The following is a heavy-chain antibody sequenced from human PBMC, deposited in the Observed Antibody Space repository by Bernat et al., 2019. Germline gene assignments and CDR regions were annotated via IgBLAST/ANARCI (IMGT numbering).Heavy chain of an antibody. CDR3: ARHTTGINDY. J-gene: IGHJ4*02. Sequence: EVQLVQSGAEVKKPGESLKISCKGSGYSFTNYWIAWLRQMPGKGLEWMGVIYSGDSEIRYSPSFPGPVTISADTSISTAYLQWSSLRASDTAMYYCARHTTGINDYWGQGTLVTVSS. D-gene: IGHD2-8*01. V-gene: IGHV5-51*01. CDR1: GYSFTNYW. CDR2: IYSGDSEI.